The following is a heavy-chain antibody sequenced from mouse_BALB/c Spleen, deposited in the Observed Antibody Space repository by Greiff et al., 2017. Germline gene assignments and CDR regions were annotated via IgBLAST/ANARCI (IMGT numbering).Heavy chain of an antibody. V-gene: IGHV2-2*02. J-gene: IGHJ4*01. Sequence: EKLMESGPGLVQPSQSLSITCTVSGFSLTSYGVHWVRQSPGKGLEWLGVIWSGGSTDYNAAFISRLSISKDNSKSQVFFKMNSLQANDTAIYYCARVLYYKSAMDYWGQGTSVTVSS. D-gene: IGHD2-1*01. CDR3: ARVLYYKSAMDY. CDR1: GFSLTSYG. CDR2: IWSGGST.